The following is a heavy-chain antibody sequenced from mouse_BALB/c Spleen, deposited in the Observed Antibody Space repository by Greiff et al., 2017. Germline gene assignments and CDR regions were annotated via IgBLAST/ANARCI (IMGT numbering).Heavy chain of an antibody. J-gene: IGHJ2*01. V-gene: IGHV5-6-4*01. CDR3: TREYGNYFYYFDY. CDR1: GFTFSSYT. Sequence: EVMLVESGGGLVKPGGSLKLSCAASGFTFSSYTMSWVRQTPEKRLEWVATISSGGSYTYYPDSVKGRFTISRDNAKNTLYLQMSSLKSEDTAMYYCTREYGNYFYYFDYWGQGTTLTVSS. D-gene: IGHD2-10*02. CDR2: ISSGGSYT.